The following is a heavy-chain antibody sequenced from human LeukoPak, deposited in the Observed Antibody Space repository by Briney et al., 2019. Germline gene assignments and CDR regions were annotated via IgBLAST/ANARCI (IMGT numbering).Heavy chain of an antibody. CDR1: GFTFSSYW. CDR2: INTDGSST. V-gene: IGHV3-74*01. D-gene: IGHD2-2*02. J-gene: IGHJ4*02. CDR3: ARGFVLVPAAIQDY. Sequence: GGSLRLSCAASGFTFSSYWMHWVRQAPGKGLVWVSRINTDGSSTTYADSVKGRFTMSRDNAKNTVHLQMNSLRAEDTAVYYCARGFVLVPAAIQDYWGQGTLVTVSS.